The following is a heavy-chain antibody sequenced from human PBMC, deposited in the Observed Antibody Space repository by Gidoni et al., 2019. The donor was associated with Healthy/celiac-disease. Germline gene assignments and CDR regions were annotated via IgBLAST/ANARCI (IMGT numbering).Heavy chain of an antibody. CDR2: ISYDGSNK. Sequence: QVQLVESGGGLVQPGRSLRLSCAASGFTFSSYAMHWVRQAPGKGLEWVAVISYDGSNKDYADSVKGRFTISRDNSKNTLYLQMNSLRAEDTAVYYCARDQVATIAGFDYWGQGTLVTVSS. CDR1: GFTFSSYA. V-gene: IGHV3-30-3*01. CDR3: ARDQVATIAGFDY. D-gene: IGHD5-12*01. J-gene: IGHJ4*02.